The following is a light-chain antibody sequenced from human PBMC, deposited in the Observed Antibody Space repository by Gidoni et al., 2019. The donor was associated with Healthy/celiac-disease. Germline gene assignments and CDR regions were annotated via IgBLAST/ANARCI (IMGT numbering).Light chain of an antibody. CDR3: QQRSNWPLT. CDR1: QSVSSY. CDR2: DAS. Sequence: EIVLTQSPATLSLSPGERATLSCRASQSVSSYLAWYQQKPGQAPRLLIYDASNRATGIPARFSVSGSGTDFTLTISSLEPEDFAVYYCQQRSNWPLTFXGXTKVXIK. V-gene: IGKV3-11*01. J-gene: IGKJ4*01.